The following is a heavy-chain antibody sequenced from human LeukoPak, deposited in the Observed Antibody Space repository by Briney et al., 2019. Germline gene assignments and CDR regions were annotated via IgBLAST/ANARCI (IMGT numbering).Heavy chain of an antibody. V-gene: IGHV1-69*06. CDR2: IIPIFGTA. Sequence: ASVKVSCKASGDTFSNYAISWVRQAPGQGLEWMGGIIPIFGTAKYAQKFQGRVTITADTSTSTAYMELSSLRSEDTAVYFCARHDSYSSSFPYNWLDPWGQGTLVTVSS. D-gene: IGHD6-13*01. CDR1: GDTFSNYA. J-gene: IGHJ5*02. CDR3: ARHDSYSSSFPYNWLDP.